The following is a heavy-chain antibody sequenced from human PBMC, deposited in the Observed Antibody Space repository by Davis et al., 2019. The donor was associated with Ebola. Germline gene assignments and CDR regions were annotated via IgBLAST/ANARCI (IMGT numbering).Heavy chain of an antibody. CDR2: INSDGSST. J-gene: IGHJ6*02. CDR3: ARRERTAMVQGVIFREGYYGMDV. CDR1: GFTFSSYW. V-gene: IGHV3-74*01. Sequence: PGGSLRLSCAASGFTFSSYWMHWVRHAPGKGLVWVSRINSDGSSTTYADSVKGRFTISRDNVKNTLYLQMNSLRAEDTAVYYCARRERTAMVQGVIFREGYYGMDVWGQGTTVTVSS. D-gene: IGHD3-10*01.